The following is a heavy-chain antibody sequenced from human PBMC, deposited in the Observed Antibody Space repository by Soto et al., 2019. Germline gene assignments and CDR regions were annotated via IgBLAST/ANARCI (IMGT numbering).Heavy chain of an antibody. CDR2: INAGNGNT. CDR3: PRVPGFSIADL. V-gene: IGHV1-3*01. J-gene: IGHJ2*01. D-gene: IGHD2-21*01. Sequence: QVQLVQSGAEVKKPGASVKVSCKASGYTFTSYAMHWVRQAPGQRLEWMGWINAGNGNTKYSQKFQGRVTITRDTSASTAYMELSSLRSADTAVYSCPRVPGFSIADLWGRATLVTVSS. CDR1: GYTFTSYA.